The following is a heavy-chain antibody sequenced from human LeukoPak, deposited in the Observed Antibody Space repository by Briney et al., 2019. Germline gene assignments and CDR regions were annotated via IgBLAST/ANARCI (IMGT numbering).Heavy chain of an antibody. J-gene: IGHJ4*02. CDR3: AKAEGYDILTGLDY. D-gene: IGHD3-9*01. V-gene: IGHV3-23*01. CDR2: IGASGGST. CDR1: GFTFSSYA. Sequence: GGSLRLSCATSGFTFSSYAMSWVRQAPGKGLEWVSGIGASGGSTYYTDSVKGRFTISRDNSKNTLYLQMNSLRTEDTAVYYCAKAEGYDILTGLDYWGQGTLVTVSS.